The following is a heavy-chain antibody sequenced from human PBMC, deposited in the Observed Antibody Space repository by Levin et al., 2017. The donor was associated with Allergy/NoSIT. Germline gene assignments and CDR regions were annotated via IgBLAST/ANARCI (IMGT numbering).Heavy chain of an antibody. V-gene: IGHV3-15*01. CDR1: GFTFSNAW. J-gene: IGHJ4*02. CDR3: TTSLEWLLLGHNDY. CDR2: IKSKTDGGTT. D-gene: IGHD3-3*01. Sequence: GGSLRLSCAASGFTFSNAWMSWVRQAPGKGLEWVGRIKSKTDGGTTDYAAPVKGRFTISRDDSKNTLYLQMNSLKTEDTAVYYCTTSLEWLLLGHNDYWGQGTLVTVSS.